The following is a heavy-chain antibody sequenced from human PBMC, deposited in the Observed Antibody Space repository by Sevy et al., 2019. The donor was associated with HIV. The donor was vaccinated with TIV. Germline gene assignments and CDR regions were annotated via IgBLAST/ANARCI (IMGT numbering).Heavy chain of an antibody. Sequence: SETLSLTCAVSGGSINSFFWSWIRQSPGTGLEWIGYVYDSGNCEYNPSLRSRVTISVDTSKKQFFLKLSSVTAADTAVYYGAGGGGNYYDSRGFHPQYYFDSWGQGTLVTVSS. J-gene: IGHJ4*02. CDR2: VYDSGNC. CDR1: GGSINSFF. D-gene: IGHD3-22*01. V-gene: IGHV4-59*01. CDR3: AGGGGNYYDSRGFHPQYYFDS.